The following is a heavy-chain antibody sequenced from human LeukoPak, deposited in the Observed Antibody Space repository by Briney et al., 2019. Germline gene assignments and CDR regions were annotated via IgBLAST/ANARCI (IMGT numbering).Heavy chain of an antibody. Sequence: GGSLRLSCAASGFTFSSYSMNWVRQAPGKGLEWVSYISSSSSTIYYADSVKGRFTISRDNAKNSLYLQMNSLRPDDTAIYYCARGVGDAWGQGTMVSVSS. J-gene: IGHJ3*01. D-gene: IGHD2-15*01. V-gene: IGHV3-48*01. CDR2: ISSSSSTI. CDR1: GFTFSSYS. CDR3: ARGVGDA.